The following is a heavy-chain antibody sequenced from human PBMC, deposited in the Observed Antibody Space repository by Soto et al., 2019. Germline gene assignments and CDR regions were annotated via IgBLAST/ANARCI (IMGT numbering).Heavy chain of an antibody. CDR2: ISAYNGNT. V-gene: IGHV1-18*01. CDR3: AREGPAPYYYYGMDV. J-gene: IGHJ6*02. CDR1: GYSFTTYD. Sequence: QVQLVQSGGEVKKPGASVKVSCKTSGYSFTTYDISWVRQAPGQGLEWMGWISAYNGNTNYAQKLQDRVTMTTDTSTSTAYMELRSLRSDDTAVYYCAREGPAPYYYYGMDVWGQGSTVTVS.